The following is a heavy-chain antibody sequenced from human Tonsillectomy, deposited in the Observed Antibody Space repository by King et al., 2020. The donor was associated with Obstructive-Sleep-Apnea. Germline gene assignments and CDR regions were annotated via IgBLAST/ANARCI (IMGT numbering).Heavy chain of an antibody. CDR1: GGSISSEGYY. J-gene: IGHJ4*02. CDR2: IYYSGST. V-gene: IGHV4-31*03. CDR3: ARGSPYYFDY. Sequence: VQLQESGPGLVKPSQTLSLTCIVSGGSISSEGYYWSWIRQHPGKGREWIAYIYYSGSTYYNPSLKSRVTISVDTSKNQLSLKLSSMTAAETAVYYCARGSPYYFDYWGQGTLVTVSS. D-gene: IGHD3-10*01.